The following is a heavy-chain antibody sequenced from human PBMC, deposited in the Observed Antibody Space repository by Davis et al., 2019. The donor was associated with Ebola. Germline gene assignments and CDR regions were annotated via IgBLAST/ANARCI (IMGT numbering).Heavy chain of an antibody. CDR3: ARDGQQQLVLGY. Sequence: PGGSLRLSCAASGFTFSSYAMSWVRQAPGKGLEWVSRISGSGGTTYYADSVKGRFTISRDNSKNTLYLQMNSLRAEDTAVYYCARDGQQQLVLGYWGQGTLVTVSS. CDR2: ISGSGGTT. CDR1: GFTFSSYA. D-gene: IGHD6-13*01. V-gene: IGHV3-23*01. J-gene: IGHJ4*02.